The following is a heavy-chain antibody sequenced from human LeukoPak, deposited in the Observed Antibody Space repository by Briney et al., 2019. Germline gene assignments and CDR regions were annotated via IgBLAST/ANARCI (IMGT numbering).Heavy chain of an antibody. D-gene: IGHD3-10*01. Sequence: GGSLRLSCEGSGFTFSNYWMGWVRQAPGKGLQWVANIKPDSSEKYYVESVRGRFAISRDNAKNSLYLQMNSLRAEDTAVYYCASYYYGSGTSLGHWGQGTLVTVSS. CDR1: GFTFSNYW. J-gene: IGHJ4*02. CDR3: ASYYYGSGTSLGH. V-gene: IGHV3-7*01. CDR2: IKPDSSEK.